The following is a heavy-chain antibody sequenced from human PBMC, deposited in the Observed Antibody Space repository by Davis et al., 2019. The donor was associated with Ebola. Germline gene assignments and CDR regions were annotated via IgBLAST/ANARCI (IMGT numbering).Heavy chain of an antibody. D-gene: IGHD4-17*01. CDR2: VYYSGST. V-gene: IGHV4-39*01. CDR1: GASISTSSFY. J-gene: IGHJ4*02. Sequence: MPSETLSLTCTVSGASISTSSFYWAWIRQPPGKGLEWIGTVYYSGSTYYNPSLKSRVTISVDTSKNQFSLKLSSVTAADTAVYYCARPAYGDYIDYWGQGTLVTVSS. CDR3: ARPAYGDYIDY.